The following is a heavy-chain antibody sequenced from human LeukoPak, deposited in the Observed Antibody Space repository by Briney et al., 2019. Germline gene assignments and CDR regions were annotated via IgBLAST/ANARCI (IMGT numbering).Heavy chain of an antibody. CDR2: ISSSSSTI. CDR1: GFMFSNYA. V-gene: IGHV3-48*01. Sequence: PGGSLRLSCAASGFMFSNYAMSWVRQAPGKGLEWVSYISSSSSTIYYADSVKGRFTISRDNAKNSLYLQMNSLRAGDTAVYYCARDHYSSSSGDIDYWGQGTLVTVSS. D-gene: IGHD6-6*01. J-gene: IGHJ4*02. CDR3: ARDHYSSSSGDIDY.